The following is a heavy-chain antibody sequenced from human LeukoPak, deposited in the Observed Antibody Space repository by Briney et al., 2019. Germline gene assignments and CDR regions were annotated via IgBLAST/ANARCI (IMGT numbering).Heavy chain of an antibody. V-gene: IGHV4-59*01. CDR2: IYYSGST. J-gene: IGHJ4*02. Sequence: NPSETLSLTCAVSGGSISPYYWSWIRQPPGKGLEWIGYIYYSGSTNYNPSLKSRVTISVDTSKNQFSLKLSSVTAADTAVYYCARDVMVRGVPFYFDYWGQGTLVTVSS. CDR1: GGSISPYY. D-gene: IGHD3-10*01. CDR3: ARDVMVRGVPFYFDY.